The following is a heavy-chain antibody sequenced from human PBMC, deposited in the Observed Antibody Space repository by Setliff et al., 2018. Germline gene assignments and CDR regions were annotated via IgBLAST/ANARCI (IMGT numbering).Heavy chain of an antibody. Sequence: SVKVSCKASGGTFSSYAISWVRQAPGQGLEWMGGIIPIFGTANYAQKFQGRVTITTDESTSTAYMELSSLRSEDTAVYYCARTTADHSSGCSDWGQGTLVTVSS. D-gene: IGHD6-19*01. V-gene: IGHV1-69*05. CDR3: ARTTADHSSGCSD. CDR2: IIPIFGTA. J-gene: IGHJ4*02. CDR1: GGTFSSYA.